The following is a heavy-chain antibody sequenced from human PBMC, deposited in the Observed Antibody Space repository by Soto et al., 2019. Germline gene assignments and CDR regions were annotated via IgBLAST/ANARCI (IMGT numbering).Heavy chain of an antibody. CDR3: ARHGGLGGVFTIFGVVTPPDYGMDV. CDR2: IYPGDSDT. J-gene: IGHJ6*02. V-gene: IGHV5-51*01. CDR1: GYSFTSYW. D-gene: IGHD3-3*01. Sequence: PGESLKISGKGSGYSFTSYWIGWVRQMPGKGLEGMGIIYPGDSDTRYSPSFQGQVTISADKSISTAYLQWSSLKASDTAMYYCARHGGLGGVFTIFGVVTPPDYGMDVWGQGTTVTVSS.